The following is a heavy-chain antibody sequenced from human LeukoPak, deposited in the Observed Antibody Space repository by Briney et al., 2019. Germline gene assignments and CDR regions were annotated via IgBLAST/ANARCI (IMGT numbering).Heavy chain of an antibody. CDR1: GGSISSGDYY. Sequence: SETLSLTCTVSGGSISSGDYYWSWIPQPPGKGLQSIGYIYYSGSTYYNPSLKSRVTISVDTSKNQFSLKLSSVTAADTAVYYCARIGLSDYYDSSGGSIGYWGQGTLVTVSS. CDR2: IYYSGST. D-gene: IGHD3-22*01. V-gene: IGHV4-30-4*01. J-gene: IGHJ4*02. CDR3: ARIGLSDYYDSSGGSIGY.